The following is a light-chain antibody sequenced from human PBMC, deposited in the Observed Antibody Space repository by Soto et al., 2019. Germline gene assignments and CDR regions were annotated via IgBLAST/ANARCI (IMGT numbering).Light chain of an antibody. Sequence: DIQMTQSPSTLSASVGDRVTITCRASQSISSWLAWYQQKPGKAPKLLIYKASSLESGVPSRFSGSGYGTEFTLTISSLQPDDFATYSCQQYNSYSGYTFGQGTKVDIK. CDR3: QQYNSYSGYT. CDR2: KAS. CDR1: QSISSW. V-gene: IGKV1-5*03. J-gene: IGKJ2*01.